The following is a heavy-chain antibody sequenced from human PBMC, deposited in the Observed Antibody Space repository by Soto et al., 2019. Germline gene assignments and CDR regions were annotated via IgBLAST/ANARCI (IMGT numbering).Heavy chain of an antibody. CDR1: GYTFTSYA. CDR3: AGPLENYDFWSGYYTPPYYYYGMDV. V-gene: IGHV1-3*01. J-gene: IGHJ6*02. D-gene: IGHD3-3*01. Sequence: GASVKVSCKASGYTFTSYAMHWVRQAPGQRLEWMGWINAGNGNTKYSQKFQGRVTITRDTSASKAYMELSSLRSEDTAVYYCAGPLENYDFWSGYYTPPYYYYGMDVWGQGTTVTVSS. CDR2: INAGNGNT.